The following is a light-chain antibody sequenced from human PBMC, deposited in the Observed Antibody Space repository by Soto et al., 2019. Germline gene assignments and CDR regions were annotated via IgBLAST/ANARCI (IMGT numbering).Light chain of an antibody. J-gene: IGLJ1*01. CDR3: CSYAGRYTYV. CDR2: DVN. V-gene: IGLV2-11*01. CDR1: SSDVGGYNY. Sequence: QSALTQPRSVSGSPGQSVAISCTGTSSDVGGYNYVSWYQQHPGKAPKVMISDVNKRPSGVPDRFSGSKSGNTASLTISGLQGDDEADYYCCSYAGRYTYVFGSGTKLTLL.